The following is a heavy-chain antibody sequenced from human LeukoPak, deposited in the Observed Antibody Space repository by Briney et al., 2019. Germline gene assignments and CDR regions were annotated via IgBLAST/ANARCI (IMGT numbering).Heavy chain of an antibody. CDR2: IKQDGTET. D-gene: IGHD1-26*01. CDR3: ARGPHYVSYVDFYVY. CDR1: GFTFSRHW. V-gene: IGHV3-7*04. J-gene: IGHJ4*02. Sequence: GGSLRLSCAASGFTFSRHWMNWLRLAPGKGLEWVASIKQDGTETYHVDSVKGRFTISRDDAKNSLSLQMNSLRADDTAVYYCARGPHYVSYVDFYVYWGQGTLVTVFS.